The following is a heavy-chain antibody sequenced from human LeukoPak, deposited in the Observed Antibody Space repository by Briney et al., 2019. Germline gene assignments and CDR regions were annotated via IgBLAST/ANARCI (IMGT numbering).Heavy chain of an antibody. CDR3: ARSPQNYDILTGYYYYYYMDV. V-gene: IGHV3-21*01. CDR1: GFTFSSYS. CDR2: ISSSSSYI. Sequence: GGSLRLSCAASGFTFSSYSMHWVRQAPGKGLEWVSSISSSSSYIYYADSVKGRFTISRDNAKNSLYLQMNSLRAEDTAVYYCARSPQNYDILTGYYYYYYMDVWGKGTTVTVSS. J-gene: IGHJ6*03. D-gene: IGHD3-9*01.